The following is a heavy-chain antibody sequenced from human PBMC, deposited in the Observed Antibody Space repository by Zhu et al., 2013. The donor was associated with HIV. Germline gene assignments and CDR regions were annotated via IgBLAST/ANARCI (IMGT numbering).Heavy chain of an antibody. CDR3: ARSNAGWGSGSYPPSYYYYGMDV. CDR1: GGTFSSYA. J-gene: IGHJ6*02. CDR2: IIPIFGTA. Sequence: QVQLVQSGAEVKKPGSSVKVSCKASGGTFSSYAISWVRQAPGQGLEWMGGIIPIFGTANYAQKFQGRVTITADESTSTAYMELSSLRSEDTAVYYCARSNAGWGSGSYPPSYYYYGMDVWGQGTTVTVSS. D-gene: IGHD3-10*01. V-gene: IGHV1-69*01.